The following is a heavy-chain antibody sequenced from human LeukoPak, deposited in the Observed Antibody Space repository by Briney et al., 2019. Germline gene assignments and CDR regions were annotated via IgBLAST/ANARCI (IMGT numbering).Heavy chain of an antibody. J-gene: IGHJ6*02. CDR1: GFTFSSSS. V-gene: IGHV3-21*01. CDR2: ISSSSSYI. D-gene: IGHD1-7*01. CDR3: ARSYNWNYGAMDV. Sequence: PGGSLRLSCAASGFTFSSSSINWVRQAPGKGLEWVSSISSSSSYIYYADSVKGRFTISRDNAKNSLYLQMNSLRAEDTAVYYCARSYNWNYGAMDVWGQGTTVTVSS.